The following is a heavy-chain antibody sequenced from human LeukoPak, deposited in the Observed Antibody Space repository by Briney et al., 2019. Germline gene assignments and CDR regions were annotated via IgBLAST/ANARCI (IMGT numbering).Heavy chain of an antibody. D-gene: IGHD6-13*01. Sequence: GGSLRLSCAASGFTFSSYSMNWVRQAPGKGLEWVASIRMDGVEKTYVDSVKGRFTISRDNTYNSLYLQTSSLRVEDTAVYFCARDGAPPGLYFDLWGRGTLVTVSS. CDR1: GFTFSSYS. V-gene: IGHV3-7*01. CDR2: IRMDGVEK. CDR3: ARDGAPPGLYFDL. J-gene: IGHJ4*01.